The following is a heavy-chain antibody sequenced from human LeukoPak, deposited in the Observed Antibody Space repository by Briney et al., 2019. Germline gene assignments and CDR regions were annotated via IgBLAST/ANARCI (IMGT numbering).Heavy chain of an antibody. CDR1: GGSISSYY. CDR3: ARTLGTYYYDSSGYYSYYFDY. CDR2: TYYSGST. V-gene: IGHV4-59*01. Sequence: SETLSLTCTVSGGSISSYYWSWIRQPPGKGLEWIGYTYYSGSTNYNPSLKSRVTISVDTSKNQFSLKLSSVTAADTAVYYCARTLGTYYYDSSGYYSYYFDYWGQGTLVTVSS. J-gene: IGHJ4*02. D-gene: IGHD3-22*01.